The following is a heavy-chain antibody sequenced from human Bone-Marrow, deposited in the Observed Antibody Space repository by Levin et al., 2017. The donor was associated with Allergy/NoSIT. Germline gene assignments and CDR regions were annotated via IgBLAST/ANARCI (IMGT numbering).Heavy chain of an antibody. Sequence: SETLSLTCAVSGGPFSGYYWTWIRQSPGKGLEWVGEMNPSGRLDYNPSLKTRLTISVDTSKNHFSLNLTSVTAADTAVYYCARGLRSDYWGQGTQVIVSS. CDR3: ARGLRSDY. CDR1: GGPFSGYY. CDR2: MNPSGRL. D-gene: IGHD3-16*01. V-gene: IGHV4-34*01. J-gene: IGHJ4*02.